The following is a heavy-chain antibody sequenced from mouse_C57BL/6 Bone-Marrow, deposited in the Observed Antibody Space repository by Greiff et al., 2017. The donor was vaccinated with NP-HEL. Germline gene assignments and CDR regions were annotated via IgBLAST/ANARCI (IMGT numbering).Heavy chain of an antibody. CDR3: ARGGGYYSKAWFAY. CDR1: GYSITSGYD. CDR2: ISYSGST. Sequence: EVKLQESGPGMVKPSQSLSLTCTVTGYSITSGYDWHWIRHFPGNKLEWMGYISYSGSTNYNPSLKSRISITHDTSKNHFFLKLNSVTTEDTATYYCARGGGYYSKAWFAYWGQGTLVTVSA. D-gene: IGHD2-5*01. V-gene: IGHV3-1*01. J-gene: IGHJ3*01.